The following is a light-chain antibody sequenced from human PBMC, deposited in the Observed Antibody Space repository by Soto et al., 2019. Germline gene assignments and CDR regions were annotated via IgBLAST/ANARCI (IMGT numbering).Light chain of an antibody. CDR1: SSDVGDYDY. CDR2: EVS. Sequence: QSALTQPASVSGSPGQSITISCTGTSSDVGDYDYVSWYQQHPGRVPKLIIFEVSNRPSGVSNRFSASKSGNTASLTISGLQAEDEDDYYCSSYTGTSSPLVFETGTKLTVL. J-gene: IGLJ1*01. CDR3: SSYTGTSSPLV. V-gene: IGLV2-14*01.